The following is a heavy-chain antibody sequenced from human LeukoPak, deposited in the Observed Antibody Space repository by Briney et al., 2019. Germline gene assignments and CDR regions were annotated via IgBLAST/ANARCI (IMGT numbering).Heavy chain of an antibody. D-gene: IGHD2-15*01. CDR2: ISSGSDYI. CDR3: ARGGRRFDS. V-gene: IGHV3-21*01. CDR1: GFTFSLYS. J-gene: IGHJ5*01. Sequence: GGSLRLSCAASGFTFSLYSMNWVRQAPGKGLEWVSFISSGSDYIFYGDSLKGRFSTSRDNAKNSLYLQMNSLRAEDTAVYYCARGGRRFDSWGQGTLVSVSS.